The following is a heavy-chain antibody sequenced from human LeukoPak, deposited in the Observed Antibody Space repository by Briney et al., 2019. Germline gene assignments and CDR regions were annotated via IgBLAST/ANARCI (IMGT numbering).Heavy chain of an antibody. CDR3: AKNQGQWLVPVGY. Sequence: GGSLRLSCAASGFTFSNYAMSWVRQAPGKGLEWVSSMSGSGGSTYYADSVKGRFTISRDNSKNTLYLQMNNLRAEDTALYYCAKNQGQWLVPVGYWGQGTLVTVSS. J-gene: IGHJ4*02. CDR1: GFTFSNYA. CDR2: MSGSGGST. V-gene: IGHV3-23*01. D-gene: IGHD6-19*01.